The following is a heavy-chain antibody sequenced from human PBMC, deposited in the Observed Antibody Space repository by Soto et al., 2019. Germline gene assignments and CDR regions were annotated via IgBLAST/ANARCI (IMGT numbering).Heavy chain of an antibody. CDR3: ARGSMIRGYY. J-gene: IGHJ4*02. V-gene: IGHV3-66*01. D-gene: IGHD3-10*01. CDR2: IQSGGTT. Sequence: GGSLRLSCAASGFTVSSKYMTWVRQAPGKGLEWVSLIQSGGTTYYADSVKGRFTISRDTSENTLHLQMDSLRVEDTAVYYCARGSMIRGYYWAQGTLVTVSS. CDR1: GFTVSSKY.